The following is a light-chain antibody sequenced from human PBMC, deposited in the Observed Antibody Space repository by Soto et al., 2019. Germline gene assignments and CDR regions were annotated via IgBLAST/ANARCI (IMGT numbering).Light chain of an antibody. CDR3: NSYAGSLSGSI. Sequence: QSALTQPPSASGSPGQRVTISCTGSSSNIGGGYVVPWYQQLPGTAPKLLIYGVSNRPSGVPDRFSGSKSGNSASLAISGLQAEDEADYYCNSYAGSLSGSIFGGGTKLTVL. CDR2: GVS. CDR1: SSNIGGGYV. J-gene: IGLJ2*01. V-gene: IGLV1-40*01.